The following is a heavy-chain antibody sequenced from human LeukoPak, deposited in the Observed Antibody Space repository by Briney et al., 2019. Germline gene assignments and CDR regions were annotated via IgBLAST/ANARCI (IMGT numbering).Heavy chain of an antibody. CDR3: ARGLAAAGTNPRPFDP. CDR2: ISAYNGNT. CDR1: GYTVTSYG. V-gene: IGHV1-18*01. J-gene: IGHJ5*02. Sequence: ASVKLCCKASGYTVTSYGISLVREAPGQGLEWMGGISAYNGNTNYAQKLQGRVTMTTDTYTSTPYMELRRPRSDDTAVYYCARGLAAAGTNPRPFDPWGPRTLVALSS. D-gene: IGHD6-13*01.